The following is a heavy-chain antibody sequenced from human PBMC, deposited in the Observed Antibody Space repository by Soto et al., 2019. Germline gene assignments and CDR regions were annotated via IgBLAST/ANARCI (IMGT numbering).Heavy chain of an antibody. CDR1: GGSISSGGYY. Sequence: QVQLQESGPGLVKPSQTLSLTCSVSGGSISSGGYYWSWIRQHPGKGLEWIGFIYYSGSTHYNPSLKSRVTISVDTSKNQFSLKLSSVTAADTAVYYCARDVGCGGDCYTYFDNWGQGTLVTVSS. CDR3: ARDVGCGGDCYTYFDN. D-gene: IGHD2-21*02. J-gene: IGHJ4*02. V-gene: IGHV4-31*03. CDR2: IYYSGST.